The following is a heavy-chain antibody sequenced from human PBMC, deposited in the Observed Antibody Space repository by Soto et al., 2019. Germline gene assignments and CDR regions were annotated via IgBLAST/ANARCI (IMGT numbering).Heavy chain of an antibody. CDR2: ISGRTGST. J-gene: IGHJ4*02. CDR1: GFTFSSYA. Sequence: EVQVLDSGGGLVQPGGSLSLSCAASGFTFSSYALRWVRQAPGKGLEWVSAISGRTGSTSYPDSVKGRFTISRDNSRNTLYLQRNSLRAEDTVVYYCGVQYVYWGQGALVSVSS. D-gene: IGHD1-1*01. V-gene: IGHV3-23*01. CDR3: GVQYVY.